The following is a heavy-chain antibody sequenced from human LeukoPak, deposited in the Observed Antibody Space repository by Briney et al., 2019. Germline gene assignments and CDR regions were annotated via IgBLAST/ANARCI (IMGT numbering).Heavy chain of an antibody. D-gene: IGHD2-2*01. J-gene: IGHJ3*02. CDR1: GGSISSGSYY. V-gene: IGHV4-61*02. CDR3: ARAEGYCSSTSCYCDAFDI. CDR2: IHTSGST. Sequence: SETLSLTCTVSGGSISSGSYYWSWIRQPAGKGLEWIGRIHTSGSTNYNPSLKSRVTISVDTSKNQFSLKLSSVTAADTAVYYCARAEGYCSSTSCYCDAFDIWGQGTMVTVSS.